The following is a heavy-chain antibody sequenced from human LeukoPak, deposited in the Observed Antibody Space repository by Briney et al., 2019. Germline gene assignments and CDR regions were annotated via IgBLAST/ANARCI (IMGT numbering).Heavy chain of an antibody. D-gene: IGHD2-2*01. V-gene: IGHV3-48*03. CDR1: GFTFSSYE. CDR3: ARIRIPGWYFDL. CDR2: ISSSGSTT. J-gene: IGHJ2*01. Sequence: GGSLRLSCAASGFTFSSYEMNWVRQAPGKGLEWVSYISSSGSTTYYADSVKGRFTISRDNAKNSLYLQMNSLRAEDTAVYYCARIRIPGWYFDLWGRGTLVTVSS.